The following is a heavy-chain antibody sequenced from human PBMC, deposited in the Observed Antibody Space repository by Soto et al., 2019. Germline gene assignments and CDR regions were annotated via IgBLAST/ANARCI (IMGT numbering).Heavy chain of an antibody. CDR1: GGYFSGYY. Sequence: SETLSLTCAVYGGYFSGYYWNWIRQPPGKGLEWIVEINHSGSTNYNPSLKSRVKIAVDTYKNQFSLKLSSLTAADTAEYYCAGDSGQWLVHWDYWGQGTLVNVCS. J-gene: IGHJ4*02. CDR2: INHSGST. D-gene: IGHD6-19*01. V-gene: IGHV4-34*01. CDR3: AGDSGQWLVHWDY.